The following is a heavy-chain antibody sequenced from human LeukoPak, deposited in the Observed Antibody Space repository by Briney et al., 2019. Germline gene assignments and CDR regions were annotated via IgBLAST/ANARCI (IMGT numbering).Heavy chain of an antibody. CDR3: AREGQWDPFDY. Sequence: QPGGSLRLSCAASGFTFSSYEMNWVRQAPGKGLEWVSYISSSGSTIYYADSVKGRFTISRDNAKNSLYLQMNSLRAEDTAVYYCAREGQWDPFDYWGQGTLVTVSS. J-gene: IGHJ4*02. CDR2: ISSSGSTI. D-gene: IGHD1-26*01. V-gene: IGHV3-48*03. CDR1: GFTFSSYE.